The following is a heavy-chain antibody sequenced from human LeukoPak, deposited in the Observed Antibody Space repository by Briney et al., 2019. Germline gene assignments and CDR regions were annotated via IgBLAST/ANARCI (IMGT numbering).Heavy chain of an antibody. CDR1: GFTFSSYA. CDR3: ASGVAVYYYYGMDV. J-gene: IGHJ6*02. V-gene: IGHV3-30-3*01. CDR2: ISYDGSNK. D-gene: IGHD3-3*01. Sequence: PGRSLRLSCAASGFTFSSYAMHWVRQAPGKGLEWVAVISYDGSNKYYADSVKGRFTISRDNSKNTLYLQMNSLRAEDTAVYYCASGVAVYYYYGMDVWGQGTTVTVSS.